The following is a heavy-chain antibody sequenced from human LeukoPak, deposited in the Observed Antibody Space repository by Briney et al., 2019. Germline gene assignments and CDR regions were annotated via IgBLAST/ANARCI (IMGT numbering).Heavy chain of an antibody. CDR1: GYTFTSYG. D-gene: IGHD1-26*01. CDR2: ISAYNGNT. Sequence: ASVKVSCKASGYTFTSYGISWVRQAPGQGLEWMGWISAYNGNTNYAQKLQGRVTMTTDTSTSTAYMELRSLRSDDTAVYYCARAYSGSYFSAFDIWGQGTMVTVSS. V-gene: IGHV1-18*01. CDR3: ARAYSGSYFSAFDI. J-gene: IGHJ3*02.